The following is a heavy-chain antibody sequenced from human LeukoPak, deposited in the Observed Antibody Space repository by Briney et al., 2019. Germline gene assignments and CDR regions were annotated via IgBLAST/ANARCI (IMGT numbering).Heavy chain of an antibody. J-gene: IGHJ4*02. V-gene: IGHV1-2*02. CDR2: INLHGGGT. Sequence: ASVKVSCKASGYIFTDYYMYWVRQAPGQGLEWMGWINLHGGGTDYAQKFQGRVTMTRDTSIRTAYMELSRLRSDDTAVYYCARVGPHRKMATTRYHFDYWGQGTLVAVSS. D-gene: IGHD5-24*01. CDR3: ARVGPHRKMATTRYHFDY. CDR1: GYIFTDYY.